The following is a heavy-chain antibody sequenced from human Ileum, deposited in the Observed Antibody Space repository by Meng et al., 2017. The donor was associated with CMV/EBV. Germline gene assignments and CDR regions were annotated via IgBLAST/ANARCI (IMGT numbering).Heavy chain of an antibody. CDR3: ARVFCTGGSCYSGYFDY. D-gene: IGHD2-15*01. CDR2: TRSKVKSFTT. Sequence: GESLKISCAASGFTFSDHYMDWVRQAPGKGLEWVGRTRSKVKSFTTEHAASVKGRFTISRDDSKNLLYLQMNSLKTEDTAVYYCARVFCTGGSCYSGYFDYWGQGTLVTVSS. V-gene: IGHV3-72*01. J-gene: IGHJ4*02. CDR1: GFTFSDHY.